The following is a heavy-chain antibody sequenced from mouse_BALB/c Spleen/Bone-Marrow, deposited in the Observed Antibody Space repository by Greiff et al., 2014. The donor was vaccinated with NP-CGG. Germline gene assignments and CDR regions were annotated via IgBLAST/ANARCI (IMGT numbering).Heavy chain of an antibody. CDR1: GYAFTNYL. CDR2: IYPGSGDT. Sequence: VQLQESGAELVRPGTSVKVSCKASGYAFTNYLIEWVKQRPGQGLEWIGGIYPGSGDTNYNEKFKGKATLTADKSSSTAYMQLSSLTSDDSAVYFCAKGDYAMDYWGQGTSVTVSA. V-gene: IGHV1-54*01. J-gene: IGHJ4*01. CDR3: AKGDYAMDY.